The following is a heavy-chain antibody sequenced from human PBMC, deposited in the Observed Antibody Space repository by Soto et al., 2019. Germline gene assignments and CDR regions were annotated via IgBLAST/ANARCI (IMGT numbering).Heavy chain of an antibody. CDR3: ATMGSSSWPQLYYFDY. J-gene: IGHJ4*02. Sequence: GGSPRLSCAASGLTFSSYAMSWVRQAQAKGLEWVSAISGSGGSTYYADSVKGRFTISRDNSKNTLYLQMKSLRAEDTAVYYCATMGSSSWPQLYYFDYWGEGSLVTVSA. D-gene: IGHD6-13*01. CDR2: ISGSGGST. CDR1: GLTFSSYA. V-gene: IGHV3-23*01.